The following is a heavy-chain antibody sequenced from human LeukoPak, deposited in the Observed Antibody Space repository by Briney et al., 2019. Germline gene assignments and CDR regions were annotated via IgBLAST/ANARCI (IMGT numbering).Heavy chain of an antibody. D-gene: IGHD6-13*01. J-gene: IGHJ6*03. CDR1: GGSISSYY. CDR2: IYYSGST. V-gene: IGHV4-59*08. Sequence: SETLSLTCTVSGGSISSYYWSWIRQPPGKGLEWIGYIYYSGSTNYNPSLKSRVTISVDTSKNQFSLKLSSVTAADTAVYYCARGDSSSWYRGGLSHYYMDVWGKGTTVTVSS. CDR3: ARGDSSSWYRGGLSHYYMDV.